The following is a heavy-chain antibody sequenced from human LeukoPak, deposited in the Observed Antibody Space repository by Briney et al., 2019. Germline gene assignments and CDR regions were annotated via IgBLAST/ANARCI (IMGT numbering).Heavy chain of an antibody. CDR1: GFTFSSYW. CDR3: AKLPGNGGYCSSTSCYMMDV. J-gene: IGHJ6*04. Sequence: GGSLRLSCAASGFTFSSYWMSWVRQAPGKGLEWVANIKQDGSEKYYVDSVKGRFTISRDNSKNTLYLQMNSLRAEDTAVYYCAKLPGNGGYCSSTSCYMMDVWGKGTTVTVSS. CDR2: IKQDGSEK. V-gene: IGHV3-7*01. D-gene: IGHD2-2*02.